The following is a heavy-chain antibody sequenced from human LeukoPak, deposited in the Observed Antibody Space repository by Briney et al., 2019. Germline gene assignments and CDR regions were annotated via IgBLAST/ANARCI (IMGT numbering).Heavy chain of an antibody. D-gene: IGHD6-13*01. Sequence: SETLSLTCTVSGGSISSSSYYWGWIRQPPGKGLEWIGSMYYSGSTYYNPSLKSRVTISVDTSKNQFSLKLSSVTAADTAVYYCARSVYSTYAVSWGQGTLVTVSS. CDR1: GGSISSSSYY. CDR2: MYYSGST. J-gene: IGHJ5*02. CDR3: ARSVYSTYAVS. V-gene: IGHV4-39*01.